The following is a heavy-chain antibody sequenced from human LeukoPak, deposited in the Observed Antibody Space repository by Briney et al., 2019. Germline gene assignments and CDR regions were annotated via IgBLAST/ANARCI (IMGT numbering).Heavy chain of an antibody. CDR1: GFTFSSYA. J-gene: IGHJ4*02. CDR3: YCSGRSNFDY. Sequence: GGSLRLSCSASGFTFSSYAMHWVRQAPGKGLEYVSAISSNGGSTYYADSVKGRFTISRDNSKNTLYLQMSSLRAEDTAVYYCYCSGRSNFDYWGQGTLVTVSS. CDR2: ISSNGGST. D-gene: IGHD3-10*01. V-gene: IGHV3-64D*06.